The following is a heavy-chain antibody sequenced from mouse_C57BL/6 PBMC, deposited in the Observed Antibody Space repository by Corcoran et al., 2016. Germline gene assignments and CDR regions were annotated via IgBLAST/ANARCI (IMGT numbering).Heavy chain of an antibody. CDR3: ACGNYGTDY. V-gene: IGHV9-3*01. D-gene: IGHD2-1*01. J-gene: IGHJ4*01. CDR2: INTYSGVP. Sequence: QIQLVQSGPELKKPGETVKISCKASGYTFTTYGMSWVKQAPGKGLKWMGWINTYSGVPTYADDFKGRFAFSLETSASTAYLQINNLKNEDTATYFCACGNYGTDYWGQGTSVTVSS. CDR1: GYTFTTYG.